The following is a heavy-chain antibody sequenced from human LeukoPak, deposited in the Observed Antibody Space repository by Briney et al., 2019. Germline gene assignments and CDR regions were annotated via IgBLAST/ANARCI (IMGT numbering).Heavy chain of an antibody. D-gene: IGHD3-22*01. J-gene: IGHJ4*02. CDR2: ISSGSSHI. V-gene: IGHV3-21*01. CDR1: GFTFSDYS. CDR3: ARDWSSDYYDSSAFYLFDY. Sequence: GGSLRLSCAASGFTFSDYSMNWVCQAPGKGLEWVSCISSGSSHIYYADSVKGRFTISRDNAKNSLYLQMNSLRAEDTAVYYCARDWSSDYYDSSAFYLFDYWGQGTLVTVSS.